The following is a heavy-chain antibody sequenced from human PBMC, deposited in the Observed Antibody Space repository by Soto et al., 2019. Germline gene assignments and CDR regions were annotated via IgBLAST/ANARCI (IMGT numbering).Heavy chain of an antibody. CDR2: IYYSGST. CDR1: GGSISSYY. D-gene: IGHD3-3*01. Sequence: QVQLQESGPGLVKPSETLSLTCTVSGGSISSYYWSWIRQPPGKGLEWIGYIYYSGSTNYNPSLKSRVTMSVDTSKNQFSLKLSSVTAADTAVYYCARGALRFPWTYYYGMDVWGQGTTVTVSS. V-gene: IGHV4-59*01. CDR3: ARGALRFPWTYYYGMDV. J-gene: IGHJ6*02.